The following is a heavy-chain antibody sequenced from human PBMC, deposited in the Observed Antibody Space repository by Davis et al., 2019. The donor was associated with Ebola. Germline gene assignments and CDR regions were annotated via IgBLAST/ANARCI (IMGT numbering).Heavy chain of an antibody. D-gene: IGHD2-21*02. CDR2: ISSSGGST. Sequence: GESLKISCAASEFTFSSYTMGWVRQAPGKGLEWVSGISSSGGSTYYADSVKGRFTISRDNSKNTLYLQMNSLRPEDTAVYYCARDSDDYCFDYWGQGTLVTVSS. CDR1: EFTFSSYT. V-gene: IGHV3-23*01. J-gene: IGHJ4*02. CDR3: ARDSDDYCFDY.